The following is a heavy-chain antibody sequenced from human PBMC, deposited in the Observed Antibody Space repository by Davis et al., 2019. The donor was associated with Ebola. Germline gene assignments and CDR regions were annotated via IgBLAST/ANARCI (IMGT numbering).Heavy chain of an antibody. Sequence: GESLKISCKGSGYSFTSYWIGWVRRMPGKGLEWMGIIYPGDSDTRYSPSFQGQVPLSADKSISTAFLQWSSLKASDTAMYYCARKESLYWSPNDYWGQGTLVTVSS. CDR3: ARKESLYWSPNDY. CDR1: GYSFTSYW. CDR2: IYPGDSDT. J-gene: IGHJ4*02. V-gene: IGHV5-51*01. D-gene: IGHD2-15*01.